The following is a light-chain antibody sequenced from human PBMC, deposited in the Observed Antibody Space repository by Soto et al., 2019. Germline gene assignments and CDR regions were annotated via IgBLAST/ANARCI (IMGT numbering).Light chain of an antibody. J-gene: IGLJ1*01. Sequence: QSALTQPGSVSGSPGQSITISCTGTSSDVGGYNYVSWYQQHPGIAPKLLIYGVTNRPSGVSTRFSGSKSGNTASLTISGLQAEDEADYHCSSYTSASTLLYLFGTGTKLTVL. CDR1: SSDVGGYNY. V-gene: IGLV2-14*01. CDR3: SSYTSASTLLYL. CDR2: GVT.